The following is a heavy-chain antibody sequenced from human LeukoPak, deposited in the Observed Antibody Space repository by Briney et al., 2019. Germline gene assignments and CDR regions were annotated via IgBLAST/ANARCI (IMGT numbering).Heavy chain of an antibody. D-gene: IGHD2-2*01. V-gene: IGHV4-59*01. J-gene: IGHJ3*02. Sequence: SETLSLTCTVSGGSISSYYWSWIRQPPGKGLEWIGYISYSGSTNFNPSLKSRVTISVDTSKNQFSLKLSSVTAADTAVYYCARGYCRGTSCNRYTFDMWGQGTMVTVSS. CDR3: ARGYCRGTSCNRYTFDM. CDR2: ISYSGST. CDR1: GGSISSYY.